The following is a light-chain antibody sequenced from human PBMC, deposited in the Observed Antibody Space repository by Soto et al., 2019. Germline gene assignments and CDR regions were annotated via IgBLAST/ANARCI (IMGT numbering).Light chain of an antibody. CDR2: DVS. Sequence: QSVLTLPASVSGSPGQSITISCTGTSSDVGGYNYVSWYQQHPGKAPKLMIYDVSNRPSGVSNRFSGSKSGNTASLTISGLQAEDEADYYCSSFKVFGTGTKVTVL. CDR3: SSFKV. V-gene: IGLV2-14*03. J-gene: IGLJ1*01. CDR1: SSDVGGYNY.